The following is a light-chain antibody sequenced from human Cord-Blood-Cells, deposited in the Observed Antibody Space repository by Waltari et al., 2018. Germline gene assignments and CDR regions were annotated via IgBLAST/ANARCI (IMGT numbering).Light chain of an antibody. Sequence: SYELTQPSSVSVSPGQTARLTCSGDVLAKKNDRWFQQKPGQAPVLVIYKASERPPGIPERFSGSSSGTKVTLTISGAQVEDEADYYCYSAADNNWVFGGGTKLTVL. CDR3: YSAADNNWV. V-gene: IGLV3-27*01. J-gene: IGLJ3*02. CDR1: VLAKKN. CDR2: KAS.